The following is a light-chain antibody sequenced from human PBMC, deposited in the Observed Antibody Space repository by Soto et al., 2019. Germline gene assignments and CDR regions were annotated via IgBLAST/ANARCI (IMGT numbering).Light chain of an antibody. CDR3: QQRSNWPPRIT. CDR1: QSVSITY. CDR2: DAS. J-gene: IGKJ5*01. V-gene: IGKV3-11*01. Sequence: EIVLTQSPGTLSLSPGERATLSCRASQSVSITYLAWYQQKPGQAPRLLIYDASNGATGIPARFSGSGSGTDFTLTISSLEPEDFAVYYCQQRSNWPPRITFGQGTRLEI.